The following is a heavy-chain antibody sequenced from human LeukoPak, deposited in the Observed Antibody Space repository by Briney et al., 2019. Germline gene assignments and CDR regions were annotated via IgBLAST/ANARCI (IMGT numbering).Heavy chain of an antibody. D-gene: IGHD3-10*01. CDR2: IKEDGSEK. Sequence: GGSLRLSCAASGFTFNRDWTAWVRQAPGKGLEWVANIKEDGSEKNYVDSVKGRFTISRDNSKNTLYLQMNSLRAEDTAVYYCAKDRGSGSHYYYYGMDVWGQGTTVTVSS. CDR3: AKDRGSGSHYYYYGMDV. J-gene: IGHJ6*02. V-gene: IGHV3-7*01. CDR1: GFTFNRDW.